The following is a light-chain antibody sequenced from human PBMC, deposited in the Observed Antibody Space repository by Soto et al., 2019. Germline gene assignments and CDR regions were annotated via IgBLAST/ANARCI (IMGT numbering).Light chain of an antibody. J-gene: IGLJ3*02. CDR3: CSYAYSNGGV. Sequence: QSALTQPASVSGSPGQSITISCTGTNRDVLSYDAVSWYQHHPGKAPKLIIYEGTKRPSGISNRFSGPKSGNMASLTISGLQAEDEADYYCCSYAYSNGGVFGGGTKLTVL. CDR1: NRDVLSYDA. V-gene: IGLV2-23*01. CDR2: EGT.